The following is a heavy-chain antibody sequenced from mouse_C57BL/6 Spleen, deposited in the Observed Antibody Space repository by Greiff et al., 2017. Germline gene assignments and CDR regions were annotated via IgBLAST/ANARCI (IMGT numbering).Heavy chain of an antibody. V-gene: IGHV1-81*01. CDR2: IYPSSGTT. CDR3: ARTSFTTVV. D-gene: IGHD1-1*01. J-gene: IGHJ2*01. CDR1: GYTFTSYG. Sequence: VQLQQSGAELARPGASVKLSCKASGYTFTSYGISWVKQRTGQGLEWIGEIYPSSGTTYYNEKFKGKATLTEDKSSSTAYMELRSLTSEDAEVYFCARTSFTTVVWGQGTTLTVSS.